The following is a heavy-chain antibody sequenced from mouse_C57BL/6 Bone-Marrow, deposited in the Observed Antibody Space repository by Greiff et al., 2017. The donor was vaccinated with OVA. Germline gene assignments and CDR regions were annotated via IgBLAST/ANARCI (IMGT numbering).Heavy chain of an antibody. CDR1: GYTFTSYG. CDR3: ARGVCYYYGSGFAY. J-gene: IGHJ3*01. CDR2: IYPRSGTT. V-gene: IGHV1-81*01. D-gene: IGHD1-1*01. Sequence: VQGVESGAELARPGASVKLSCKASGYTFTSYGISWVKQSTGQGLEWIGEIYPRSGTTYYNEKFKGKATLTADKSSSTAYMELRSLTSDDSAVSFFARGVCYYYGSGFAYWGQGTLVTVSA.